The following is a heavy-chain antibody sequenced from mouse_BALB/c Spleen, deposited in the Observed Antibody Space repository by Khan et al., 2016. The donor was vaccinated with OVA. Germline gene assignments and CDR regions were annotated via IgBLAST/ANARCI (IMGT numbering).Heavy chain of an antibody. J-gene: IGHJ3*01. CDR3: VRATMVTTEFAY. CDR1: GYTFTSYW. Sequence: QVQLQQPGAELVKPGASVKLSCKASGYTFTSYWMQWVKQRPGQGLEWIGEINPSNGRSNYNENFKSKATLTVDKSSTTAHMQLISLTSEDSAVYDCVRATMVTTEFAYWGQGTLVTVSA. CDR2: INPSNGRS. D-gene: IGHD2-2*01. V-gene: IGHV1S81*02.